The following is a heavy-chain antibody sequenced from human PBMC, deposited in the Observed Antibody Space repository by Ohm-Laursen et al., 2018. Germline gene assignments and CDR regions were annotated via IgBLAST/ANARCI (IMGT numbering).Heavy chain of an antibody. CDR3: AKVPRYCSGGSCRGGYFQY. J-gene: IGHJ1*01. CDR2: ISGSGGST. CDR1: GFTFSSYA. D-gene: IGHD2-15*01. V-gene: IGHV3-23*01. Sequence: GFLRLSCTASGFTFSSYAMSWVRQAPGKGLEWVSAISGSGGSTYYADSVKGRFTISRDSSKNTLYLQMNSLRAEDTAVYYCAKVPRYCSGGSCRGGYFQYWGQGTLVTVSS.